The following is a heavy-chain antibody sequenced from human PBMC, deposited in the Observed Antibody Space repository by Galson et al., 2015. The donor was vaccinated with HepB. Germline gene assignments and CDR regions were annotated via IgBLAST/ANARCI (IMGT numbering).Heavy chain of an antibody. CDR1: GFTFSLYW. Sequence: SLRLSCAASGFTFSLYWMSWVRQAPGKGLEWVANIKQDGSDKYYVDSVKGRFTISRDNAKNSLFLQMNSLRAEDTAVYYCARDNLNHGGAFDIWGQGTMVTVSS. D-gene: IGHD1-20*01. V-gene: IGHV3-7*01. CDR3: ARDNLNHGGAFDI. CDR2: IKQDGSDK. J-gene: IGHJ3*02.